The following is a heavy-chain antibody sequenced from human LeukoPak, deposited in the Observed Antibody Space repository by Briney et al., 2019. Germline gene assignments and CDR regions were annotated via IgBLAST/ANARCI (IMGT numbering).Heavy chain of an antibody. CDR2: INPNSGGT. Sequence: ASVKVSCKASGYTFTGYYMHWVRQAPGQGLEWMGWINPNSGGTNYAQKFQGWVTMTRDTSISTAYMELSRLRSDDTAVYYCARGFSILLWRIDCWGQGTLVTVSS. D-gene: IGHD5-18*01. V-gene: IGHV1-2*04. J-gene: IGHJ4*02. CDR3: ARGFSILLWRIDC. CDR1: GYTFTGYY.